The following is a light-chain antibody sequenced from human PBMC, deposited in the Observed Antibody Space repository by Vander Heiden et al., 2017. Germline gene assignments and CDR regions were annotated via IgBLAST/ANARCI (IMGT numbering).Light chain of an antibody. J-gene: IGLJ1*01. CDR2: DVT. Sequence: QSALTQPPSVSGSPGQSVAISCTGTSTDVGGYNYVSWYQQPPGKAPKLMIYDVTNRPSGVPDRFSASKSGNTASLTVSGLQAEDEADYYCSSYASTNNYVFGSGTKITVL. V-gene: IGLV2-8*01. CDR1: STDVGGYNY. CDR3: SSYASTNNYV.